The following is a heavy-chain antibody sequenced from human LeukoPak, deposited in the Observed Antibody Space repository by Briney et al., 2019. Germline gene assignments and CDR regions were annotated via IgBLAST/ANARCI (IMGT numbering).Heavy chain of an antibody. V-gene: IGHV3-43*02. J-gene: IGHJ4*02. Sequence: PGGSLRLSCAASGFTFDDYAMHWVRQAPGKGLEWVSLISWGGGSTYYADSVKGRFTISRDNSKNSLYLQMNSLRTEDTALYYCAKDCYDSSGYYYPLDYWGQGTLVTVSS. CDR3: AKDCYDSSGYYYPLDY. CDR1: GFTFDDYA. CDR2: ISWGGGST. D-gene: IGHD3-22*01.